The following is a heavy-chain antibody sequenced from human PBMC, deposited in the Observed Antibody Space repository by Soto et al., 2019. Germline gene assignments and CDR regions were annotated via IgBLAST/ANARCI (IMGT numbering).Heavy chain of an antibody. J-gene: IGHJ6*02. CDR3: SRGDATKIVVTTYFGMDV. V-gene: IGHV1-69*12. CDR1: GGTLRNYG. CDR2: IIPVFGTA. D-gene: IGHD4-17*01. Sequence: QVQLVQSGAEVKKPGSSVRVSCKASGGTLRNYGISWVRQAPGQGLEWMGGIIPVFGTANYAQKFQGRVTITADESTSTVYRDVTSLRSADTAVYYCSRGDATKIVVTTYFGMDVWGQGTTVTVSS.